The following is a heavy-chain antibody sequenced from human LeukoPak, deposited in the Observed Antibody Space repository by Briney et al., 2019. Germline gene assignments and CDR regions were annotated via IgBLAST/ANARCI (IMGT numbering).Heavy chain of an antibody. D-gene: IGHD5-12*01. Sequence: APVKVSCKASGYTFTGYYMHWVRQAPGQGLEWMGWINPNSGGTNYAQKFQGRVTMTRDTSISTAYMELSRLRSDDTAVYYCARDQAHYDWRNRGWFDPWGQGTLVTVSS. CDR3: ARDQAHYDWRNRGWFDP. J-gene: IGHJ5*02. CDR1: GYTFTGYY. CDR2: INPNSGGT. V-gene: IGHV1-2*02.